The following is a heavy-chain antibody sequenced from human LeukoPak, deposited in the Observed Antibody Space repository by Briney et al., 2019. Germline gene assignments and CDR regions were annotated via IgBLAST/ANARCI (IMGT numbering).Heavy chain of an antibody. Sequence: SQTLSLTCTVSGGSISSGDYYWSWIRQPPVKGLERIGYIYYSGSTYYNPSLKSRVIISVDTSKNQFSLKLSSVTAADTAVYYCARIRPDYYDSSGYVSGYFDYWGQGTLVTVSS. V-gene: IGHV4-30-4*08. CDR2: IYYSGST. CDR1: GGSISSGDYY. J-gene: IGHJ4*02. D-gene: IGHD3-22*01. CDR3: ARIRPDYYDSSGYVSGYFDY.